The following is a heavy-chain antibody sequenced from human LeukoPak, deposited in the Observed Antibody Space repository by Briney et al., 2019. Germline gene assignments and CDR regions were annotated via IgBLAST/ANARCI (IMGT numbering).Heavy chain of an antibody. CDR3: ARGGGLDV. J-gene: IGHJ6*02. V-gene: IGHV3-7*03. Sequence: GGSLSLSCAASGFTFSSYWMNWARQAPGKGLEWVASINHNGNVNYYVDSVKGRFTISRDNAKNSLYLQMSNLRAEDTAVYFCARGGGLDVWGQGATVTVSS. D-gene: IGHD3-16*01. CDR2: INHNGNVN. CDR1: GFTFSSYW.